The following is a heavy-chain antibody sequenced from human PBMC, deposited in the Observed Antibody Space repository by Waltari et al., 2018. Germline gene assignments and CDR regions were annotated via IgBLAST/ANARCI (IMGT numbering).Heavy chain of an antibody. V-gene: IGHV3-23*04. J-gene: IGHJ5*02. CDR1: GFTLSSSD. D-gene: IGHD3-3*01. Sequence: EVQLVESGGGLVQPGGSLRLSCAASGFTLSSSDMTWVRQPPGKGLEWVSAIRGSGGNTYYADSLRGRFTISRDNPKNTLYLQMNSLRVEDTALYYCAKGGTILNWFDPWGQGTLVTVSS. CDR3: AKGGTILNWFDP. CDR2: IRGSGGNT.